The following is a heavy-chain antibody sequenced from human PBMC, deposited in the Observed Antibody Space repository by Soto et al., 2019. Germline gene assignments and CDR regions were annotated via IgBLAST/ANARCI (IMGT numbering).Heavy chain of an antibody. D-gene: IGHD4-4*01. CDR1: GYTFTSYD. V-gene: IGHV1-8*01. Sequence: ASVKVSCKASGYTFTSYDINWVRQATGXGLEWMGWMNPNSGNTGYAQKFQGRVTMTRNTSISTAYMELSSLRSEDTAVYYCARGLGMTTATLNWFDPWGKGTLVTVSS. J-gene: IGHJ5*02. CDR2: MNPNSGNT. CDR3: ARGLGMTTATLNWFDP.